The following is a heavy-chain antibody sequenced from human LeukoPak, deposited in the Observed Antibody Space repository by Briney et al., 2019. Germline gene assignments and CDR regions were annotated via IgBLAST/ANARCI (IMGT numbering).Heavy chain of an antibody. D-gene: IGHD3-3*01. CDR2: INPNSGGT. Sequence: ASVKVSCKASGYTFTGYYMHWVRQAPGQGLEWMGWINPNSGGTNYAQKFQGRVTMTRDTSISTAYMELSRLRPDDTAVYYCAREDDFWSGYYIAAYWGQGTLVTVSS. J-gene: IGHJ4*02. V-gene: IGHV1-2*02. CDR3: AREDDFWSGYYIAAY. CDR1: GYTFTGYY.